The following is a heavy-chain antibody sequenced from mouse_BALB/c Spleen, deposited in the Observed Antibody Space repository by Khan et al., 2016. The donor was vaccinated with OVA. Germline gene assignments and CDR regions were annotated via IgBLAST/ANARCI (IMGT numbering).Heavy chain of an antibody. D-gene: IGHD1-2*01. CDR3: TYSLLPEAMDY. V-gene: IGHV14-3*02. Sequence: EVQLLESGAELVKPGASVKLSCTASGFNIKDTYIHWVKQRPEQGLEWIGRIDPANGNTKYDPTIQGKVNISADTSSNTAYLHLSSLTSEDTAVYYCTYSLLPEAMDYWGQGTSVTVSS. J-gene: IGHJ4*01. CDR1: GFNIKDTY. CDR2: IDPANGNT.